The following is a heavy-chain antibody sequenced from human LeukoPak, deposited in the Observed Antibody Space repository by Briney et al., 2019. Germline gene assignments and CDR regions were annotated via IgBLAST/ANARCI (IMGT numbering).Heavy chain of an antibody. D-gene: IGHD3-3*01. Sequence: SETLSLTCTVSGYSISSGYYWGWIRQPPGKGLEWIGSSYHSGSTYYNTTLKSRVTISVDTSKNQFSLKLSSVTAADTAVYSCARKRPTIFGVVTWFDPWGQGTLVTVSS. J-gene: IGHJ5*02. CDR3: ARKRPTIFGVVTWFDP. CDR1: GYSISSGYY. V-gene: IGHV4-38-2*02. CDR2: SYHSGST.